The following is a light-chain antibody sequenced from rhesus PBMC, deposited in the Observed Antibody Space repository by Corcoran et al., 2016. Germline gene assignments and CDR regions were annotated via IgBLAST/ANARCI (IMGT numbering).Light chain of an antibody. CDR1: QSISSW. Sequence: DIQMTQSPSSLSASVGDTVTITCRASQSISSWLAWYQQKPGKAPKLLIYKASSLQSGVSSRFSGSGSGTDFTLHISSLQSEDFATYYYQQYSSSPPWTFGQGTKVEIK. J-gene: IGKJ1*01. CDR3: QQYSSSPPWT. V-gene: IGKV1-22*01. CDR2: KAS.